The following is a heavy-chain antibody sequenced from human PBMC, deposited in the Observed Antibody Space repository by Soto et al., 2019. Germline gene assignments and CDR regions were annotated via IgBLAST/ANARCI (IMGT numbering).Heavy chain of an antibody. V-gene: IGHV3-53*01. J-gene: IGHJ4*02. CDR1: GFTVSSNY. CDR2: IYSGGST. CDR3: AKWTYLDF. Sequence: GGSLRLSCAASGFTVSSNYMSWVRQAPGKGLEWVSVIYSGGSTYYADSVKGRFTISRDTSRGTVYLQMNNLRADDTAIYYCAKWTYLDFWGQGTRVTVSS. D-gene: IGHD1-26*01.